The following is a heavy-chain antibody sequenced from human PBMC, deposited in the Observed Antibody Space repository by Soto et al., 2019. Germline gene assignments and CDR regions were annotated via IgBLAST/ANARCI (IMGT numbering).Heavy chain of an antibody. CDR3: ARGQFTAFDI. CDR2: TSYRSKWYT. Sequence: SQTLSLTCAFSGNILSSTSVAWNWIRQSPSRGLEWLGRTSYRSKWYTDYAVSVKGRISVNPDTSKNQFSLQLTSMTPEDTAIYFCARGQFTAFDIWGQGTVVTVSS. CDR1: GNILSSTSVA. D-gene: IGHD6-19*01. J-gene: IGHJ3*02. V-gene: IGHV6-1*01.